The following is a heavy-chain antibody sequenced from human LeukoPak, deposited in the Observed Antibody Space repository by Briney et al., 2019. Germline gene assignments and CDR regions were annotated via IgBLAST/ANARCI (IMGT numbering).Heavy chain of an antibody. V-gene: IGHV3-7*03. CDR2: IKQDGSEK. CDR3: ARDSAYCSSTSCVGDAFDI. Sequence: QPGGSLRLSCAASGFTFSRNWMSWVRQAPGKGLEWVANIKQDGSEKNYVDSVKGRFTISRDNAKNSLYLQMNSLRAEDTAVYYCARDSAYCSSTSCVGDAFDIWAKGQWSPSLQ. CDR1: GFTFSRNW. J-gene: IGHJ3*02. D-gene: IGHD2-2*01.